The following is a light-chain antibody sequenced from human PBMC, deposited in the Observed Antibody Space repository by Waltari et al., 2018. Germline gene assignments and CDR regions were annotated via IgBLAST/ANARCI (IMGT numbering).Light chain of an antibody. CDR1: SLRSYY. J-gene: IGLJ2*01. Sequence: SSDLTQDPAVSVALGQTVRITCRGDSLRSYYASWYQQKPGQAPQLVMYEKNSRPAGSREQAAKLARYEKIGRPSGIPDRFSGSSSGNTGSLTITGAQAEDEADYYCKSRDSSGDQLDMVFGGGTKLTVL. CDR2: EKN. CDR3: KSRDSSGDQLDMV. V-gene: IGLV3-19*01.